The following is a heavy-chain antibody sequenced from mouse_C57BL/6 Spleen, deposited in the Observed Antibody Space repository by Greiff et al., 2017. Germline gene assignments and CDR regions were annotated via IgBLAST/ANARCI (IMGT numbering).Heavy chain of an antibody. CDR2: IHPNSGST. J-gene: IGHJ3*01. D-gene: IGHD3-3*01. CDR3: ARVAGPSPAWFAY. V-gene: IGHV1-64*01. CDR1: GYTFTSYW. Sequence: QVQLQQSGAELVKPGASVKLSCKASGYTFTSYWMHWVKQRPGQGLEWIGMIHPNSGSTNYNEKFKSKATLTVDKSSSTAYMQLSSLTSEDSAVYYCARVAGPSPAWFAYWGQGTLVTVSA.